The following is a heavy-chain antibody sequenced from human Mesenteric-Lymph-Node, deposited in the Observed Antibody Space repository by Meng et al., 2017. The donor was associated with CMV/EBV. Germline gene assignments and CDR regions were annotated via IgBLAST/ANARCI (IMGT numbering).Heavy chain of an antibody. CDR1: TYTFTSYY. Sequence: ASVKVSCKASTYTFTSYYFHWVRQAPGQGLEWMGTINPSDGSTHYAQNFQGRVTMTRDTSTSTVYMELSRLRSGDTAVYYCARAAPRGKWYYYGMDVWGQGTTVTVSS. D-gene: IGHD6-6*01. V-gene: IGHV1-46*01. J-gene: IGHJ6*02. CDR3: ARAAPRGKWYYYGMDV. CDR2: INPSDGST.